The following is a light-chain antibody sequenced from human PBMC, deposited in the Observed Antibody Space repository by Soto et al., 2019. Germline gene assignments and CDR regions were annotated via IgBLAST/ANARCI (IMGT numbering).Light chain of an antibody. Sequence: QSALTQPRSVSGSPGQSVTISCTGTSSDVGGYNYVSWYQQHPGKAPKLMIYDVSKRPSGVPDRFSGSKSGNTASLTISGLQAQDEADYYCCSYADSYTLDVVFGGGTKLTVL. CDR1: SSDVGGYNY. CDR2: DVS. CDR3: CSYADSYTLDVV. V-gene: IGLV2-11*01. J-gene: IGLJ2*01.